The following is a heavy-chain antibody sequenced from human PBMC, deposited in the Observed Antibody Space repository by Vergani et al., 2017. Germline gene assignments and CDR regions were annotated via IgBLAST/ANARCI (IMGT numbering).Heavy chain of an antibody. CDR1: GDSIISRSYY. V-gene: IGHV4-39*01. CDR2: IYNSGNG. CDR3: GSGNYLSDSTSRFRGRYFGV. Sequence: QMLLQESGPGLVKASETLSLICTVSGDSIISRSYYWGWIRQPPGKGLEWMGSIYNSGNGDSSPSLKSRVTISADTSKNQFSLRLTSVTAADTAVYYCGSGNYLSDSTSRFRGRYFGVWGRGTLVTVPS. J-gene: IGHJ2*01. D-gene: IGHD1-26*01.